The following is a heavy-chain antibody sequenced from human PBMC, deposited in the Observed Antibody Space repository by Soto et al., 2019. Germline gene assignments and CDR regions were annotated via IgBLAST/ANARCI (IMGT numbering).Heavy chain of an antibody. V-gene: IGHV3-64*01. D-gene: IGHD2-15*01. J-gene: IGHJ4*02. CDR1: GFTFSSYS. Sequence: PGGALRLSCAAYGFTFSSYSMNWVRQAPGKGLEYVSAISSNGGSTYYANSVKGRFTISRDNSKNTLYLQMGRLRAEDMAVYYCARDGGGYYLDYWGQGTLVTVSS. CDR3: ARDGGGYYLDY. CDR2: ISSNGGST.